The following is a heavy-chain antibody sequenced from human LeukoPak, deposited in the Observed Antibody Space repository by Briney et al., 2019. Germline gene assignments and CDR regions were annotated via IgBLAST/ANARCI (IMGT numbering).Heavy chain of an antibody. J-gene: IGHJ4*02. CDR1: GYTFTSYG. CDR3: ARDHIHYDSSGVFDY. Sequence: ASVKVSCKASGYTFTSYGISWVRQAPGQGLEWMGWISPYNGNTNYAQHLQGRVTMTTDTSTRTAYMELRSLRSDDTAVYYCARDHIHYDSSGVFDYWGQGTLVPVSS. V-gene: IGHV1-18*01. D-gene: IGHD3-22*01. CDR2: ISPYNGNT.